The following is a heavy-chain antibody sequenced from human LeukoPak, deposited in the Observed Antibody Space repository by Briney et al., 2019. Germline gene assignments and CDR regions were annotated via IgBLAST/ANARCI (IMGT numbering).Heavy chain of an antibody. Sequence: SETLSLTCTVSGASIRSHYWNWIRQPPGKGLEWIGYIFYSGHTNYNPSLKSRVTISVDTYKNEFSLKLTSVTATDTAVYYCASFGERGWFEPWGQGTLVSVSS. J-gene: IGHJ5*02. CDR2: IFYSGHT. CDR1: GASIRSHY. V-gene: IGHV4-59*08. D-gene: IGHD3-10*01. CDR3: ASFGERGWFEP.